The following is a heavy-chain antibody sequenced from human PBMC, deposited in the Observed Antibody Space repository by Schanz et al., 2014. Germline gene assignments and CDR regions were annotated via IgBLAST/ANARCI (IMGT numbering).Heavy chain of an antibody. D-gene: IGHD5-12*01. CDR2: INTNTANP. J-gene: IGHJ4*02. CDR1: GYTFAMYD. CDR3: ARGYSGYSHFDY. V-gene: IGHV7-4-1*02. Sequence: QVQLVQSGSELKKPGASVKVSCKASGYTFAMYDMNWVRQAPGQGLEWMGWINTNTANPTYAQGFTGRFVYTLDASVTTAYLEISSLKTEDTAVYYCARGYSGYSHFDYWGQGALVTVSP.